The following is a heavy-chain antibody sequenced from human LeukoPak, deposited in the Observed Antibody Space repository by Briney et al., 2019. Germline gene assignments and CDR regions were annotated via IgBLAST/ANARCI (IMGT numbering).Heavy chain of an antibody. V-gene: IGHV4-30-4*01. D-gene: IGHD2-2*03. CDR3: ARQLSGYCSSTSCMGGDI. CDR1: GGSISSGDYY. J-gene: IGHJ3*02. Sequence: KPSETLSLTCTVSGGSISSGDYYWSWIRQPPGKGLEWIGYIYYSGSTYYNPSLKSRVTISVDTSKNQFSLKLSSVTAADTAVYYCARQLSGYCSSTSCMGGDIWGQGTMVTVSS. CDR2: IYYSGST.